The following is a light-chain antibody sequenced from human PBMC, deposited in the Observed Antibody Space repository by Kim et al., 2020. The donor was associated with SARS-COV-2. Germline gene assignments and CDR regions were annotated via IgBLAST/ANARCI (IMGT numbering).Light chain of an antibody. CDR2: RAS. CDR3: QQADSFPYT. J-gene: IGKJ2*01. V-gene: IGKV1D-12*01. CDR1: QDIGSW. Sequence: AAVGSRVTVTCRASQDIGSWLAWYQQKPGKAPKLLIYRASIWQSGVPSRFSGDGSGTDFTLTIRSLQPEDFAVYYCQQADSFPYTFGQGTKLEI.